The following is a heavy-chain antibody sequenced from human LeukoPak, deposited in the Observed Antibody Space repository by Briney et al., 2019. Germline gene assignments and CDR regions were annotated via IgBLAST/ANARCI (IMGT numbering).Heavy chain of an antibody. J-gene: IGHJ6*02. D-gene: IGHD1-26*01. V-gene: IGHV4-59*08. CDR2: IHDTGST. CDR3: ARVEPYSYYFGMDV. CDR1: GGSISTYY. Sequence: SETLSLTCTVSGGSISTYYWSWIRQSPGKGLDWIGYIHDTGSTNYNPSLRSRVSISVDRSKSQFSLHLSSVTAADTAVYFCARVEPYSYYFGMDVWGRGTTVTVSS.